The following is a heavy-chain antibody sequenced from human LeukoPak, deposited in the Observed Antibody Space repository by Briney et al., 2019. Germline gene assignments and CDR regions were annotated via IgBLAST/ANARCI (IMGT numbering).Heavy chain of an antibody. CDR1: GFTFSSYG. CDR2: INHSGST. CDR3: ARCPATPLWFGVFQHYCYMDV. D-gene: IGHD3-10*01. V-gene: IGHV4-34*01. J-gene: IGHJ6*03. Sequence: GTLRLSCAASGFTFSSYGMSWVRQAPGKGLEWIGEINHSGSTNYNPSLKSRVTISVDTSKNQFSLKLSSVTAADTAVYYCARCPATPLWFGVFQHYCYMDVWGKGTTVTVSS.